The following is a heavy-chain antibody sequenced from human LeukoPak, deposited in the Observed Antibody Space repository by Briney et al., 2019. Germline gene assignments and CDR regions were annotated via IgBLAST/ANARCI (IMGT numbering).Heavy chain of an antibody. CDR2: IDHNGNT. J-gene: IGHJ4*02. Sequence: SETLSLTCTVYGGSFSGYYWSWIRQPPGTGLQWIGEIDHNGNTNCIPSLKSRITISVDTSKNQFSLRLTSVTVADTAVYCARDYGDVYDWGQGTLVTVSS. D-gene: IGHD5/OR15-5a*01. CDR3: ARDYGDVYD. V-gene: IGHV4-34*01. CDR1: GGSFSGYY.